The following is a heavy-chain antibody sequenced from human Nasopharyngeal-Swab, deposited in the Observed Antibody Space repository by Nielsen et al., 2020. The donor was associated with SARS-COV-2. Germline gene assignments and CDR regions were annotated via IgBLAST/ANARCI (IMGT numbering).Heavy chain of an antibody. J-gene: IGHJ4*02. CDR3: TRDTPAMFAY. CDR1: GFTFDDYA. CDR2: ISWNSVSI. V-gene: IGHV3-9*01. Sequence: SCAASGFTFDDYAMHWVRQAPGKGLEWVSGISWNSVSIGYADSVKGRFTISRDNAKNSLYLQMNSLRAEDTALYYCTRDTPAMFAYWGQGTLVSVSS.